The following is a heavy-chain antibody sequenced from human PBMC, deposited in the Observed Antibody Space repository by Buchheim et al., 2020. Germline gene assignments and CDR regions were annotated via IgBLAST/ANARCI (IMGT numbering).Heavy chain of an antibody. D-gene: IGHD3-10*01. CDR3: ARDVGVRGAFFGMDV. CDR1: GFIFSDYY. Sequence: QAQLVESGGGLVEPGGSLRLSCAASGFIFSDYYMSWVRQAPGKGLEWVSYISRSGSTIWYTDSVQGRFTISRDNAKNSLYLQLNSPRAEDTAVCYCARDVGVRGAFFGMDVWGQGTT. V-gene: IGHV3-11*01. CDR2: ISRSGSTI. J-gene: IGHJ6*02.